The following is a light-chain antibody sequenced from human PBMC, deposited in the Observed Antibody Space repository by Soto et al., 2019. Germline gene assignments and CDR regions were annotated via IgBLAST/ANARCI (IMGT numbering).Light chain of an antibody. J-gene: IGLJ3*02. V-gene: IGLV1-44*01. CDR3: ATWDDSLNGWV. CDR1: SSNIGSRA. CDR2: ANN. Sequence: QSVLTQPPSASGTPGQRVIISCSGSSSNIGSRAVSWYQQLPGMAPKLLIYANNPRSSAAPDRFSGSKSGTSASLAISGLQSEDESDYDCATWDDSLNGWVFGGGTKVTGL.